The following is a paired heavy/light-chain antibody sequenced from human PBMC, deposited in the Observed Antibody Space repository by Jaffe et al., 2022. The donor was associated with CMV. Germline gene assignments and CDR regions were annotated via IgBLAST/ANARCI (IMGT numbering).Light chain of an antibody. CDR2: TIS. V-gene: IGKV2-30*01. J-gene: IGKJ1*01. CDR1: QSIVYSDGNIY. CDR3: MQGTHWPWT. Sequence: DVVMTQSPLSLSVTLGQPASISCRSSQSIVYSDGNIYLVWFHQRPGQSPRRLVDTISNRGSGVPDRFSGSGSGTDFTLTISRVEAEDVGLYYCMQGTHWPWTFGQGTKVEI.
Heavy chain of an antibody. J-gene: IGHJ1*01. D-gene: IGHD3-10*01. CDR3: VRDPRFFGY. CDR1: GFTLSSHW. CDR2: INQGGSET. V-gene: IGHV3-7*01. Sequence: EVQLVESGGGLVQPGGSLRLSCVGSGFTLSSHWMSWVRQAPGKALEWVADINQGGSETHYVDSVKGRFTISRDNAKNSLYLQMNSLRVEDTAVYYCVRDPRFFGYWGQGTLVSVSS.